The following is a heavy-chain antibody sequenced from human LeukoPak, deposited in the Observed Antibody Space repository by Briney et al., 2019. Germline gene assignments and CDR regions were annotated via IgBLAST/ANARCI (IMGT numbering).Heavy chain of an antibody. CDR1: GGTFSSYA. V-gene: IGHV1-69*13. J-gene: IGHJ4*02. CDR2: IIPIFGTA. Sequence: ASVKVSCKASGGTFSSYAISWVRQAPGQGLEWMGGIIPIFGTANYAQKFQGRVTITADESTSTAYMELSSLRSEDTAVYCCARGYYDSSGYYYYWGQGTLVTVSS. D-gene: IGHD3-22*01. CDR3: ARGYYDSSGYYYY.